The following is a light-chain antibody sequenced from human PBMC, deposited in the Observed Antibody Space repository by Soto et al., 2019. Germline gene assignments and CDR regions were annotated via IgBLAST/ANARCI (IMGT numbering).Light chain of an antibody. J-gene: IGKJ1*01. V-gene: IGKV1-27*01. CDR2: AAS. CDR1: QGISNY. CDR3: QKYNSAPQT. Sequence: DIQMTQSPSSLSASVGARVTITCRASQGISNYLAWYQQKPGKVPKLLIYAASTLQSGVPSRLSGSGSGTDFTHTISSLQPEDGATYYCQKYNSAPQTFGQGTKVEIK.